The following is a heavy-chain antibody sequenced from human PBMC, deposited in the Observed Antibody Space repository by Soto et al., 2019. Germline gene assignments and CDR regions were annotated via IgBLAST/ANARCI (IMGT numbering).Heavy chain of an antibody. CDR1: GGSISSYY. CDR2: IYYSGST. Sequence: LSLTCTVSGGSISSYYWSWIRQPPGKGLEWIGYIYYSGSTNYNPSLKSRVTISVDTSKNQFSLKLSSVTAADTAVYYCARSGDYYYYYGMAVWGQGTTVTVSS. J-gene: IGHJ6*02. D-gene: IGHD4-17*01. V-gene: IGHV4-59*01. CDR3: ARSGDYYYYYGMAV.